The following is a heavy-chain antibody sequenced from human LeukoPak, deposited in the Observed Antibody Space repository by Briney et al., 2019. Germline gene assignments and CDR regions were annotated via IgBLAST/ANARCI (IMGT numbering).Heavy chain of an antibody. J-gene: IGHJ4*02. CDR1: GFTFSNFW. CDR2: IKQDETEK. Sequence: GGSLRLSCTASGFTFSNFWMGWVRQAPGKGLEWVANIKQDETEKFYLGSVKGRFTISRDNAKNSLYLQMNSLRAEDTAVYYCARDWYTYYYDSSGYYPYPDYWGQGTLVTVSS. CDR3: ARDWYTYYYDSSGYYPYPDY. V-gene: IGHV3-7*01. D-gene: IGHD3-22*01.